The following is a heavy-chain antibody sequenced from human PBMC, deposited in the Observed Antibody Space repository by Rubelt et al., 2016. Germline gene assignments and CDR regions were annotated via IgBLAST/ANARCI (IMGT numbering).Heavy chain of an antibody. V-gene: IGHV1-3*01. J-gene: IGHJ6*02. CDR1: GYDFTSYA. CDR2: ISAANENT. CDR3: ARDEAV. Sequence: QVQLVQSGAEVKKPGASVSVSCKASGYDFTSYALHWVRQAPGQGLEWMGWISAANENTRYSAKFQDRITITKDTSSGTAYMDLSSLTYEDTAVYYCARDEAVWGQGTTVTVSS.